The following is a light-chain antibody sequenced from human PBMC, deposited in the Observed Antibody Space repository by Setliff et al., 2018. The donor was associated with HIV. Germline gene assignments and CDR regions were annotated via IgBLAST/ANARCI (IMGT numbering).Light chain of an antibody. CDR3: SSYRSGNIGV. Sequence: QSALTQPASVSGSPGQSITISCTGTSSDVGGYNYVSWYQHLPGRTPKLIIYDVRNRPPGVSSRFSGSKSGNTASLTISGLRAEDEAGYYCSSYRSGNIGVFGGGTKVTVL. V-gene: IGLV2-14*03. J-gene: IGLJ1*01. CDR1: SSDVGGYNY. CDR2: DVR.